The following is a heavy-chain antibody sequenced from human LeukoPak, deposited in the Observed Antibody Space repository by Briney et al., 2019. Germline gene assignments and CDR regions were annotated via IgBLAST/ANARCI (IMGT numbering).Heavy chain of an antibody. CDR2: IIPIFGTT. CDR1: GGTFNSYA. J-gene: IGHJ4*02. D-gene: IGHD3-16*01. V-gene: IGHV1-69*06. CDR3: ARGNDSRDPPHFDY. Sequence: SVKVSCKASGGTFNSYAISWVRQAPGQGLEWMGGIIPIFGTTNYARKFRGRVTLTADKSTRTAYMELSSLRSEDTAVYYCARGNDSRDPPHFDYWGQGTLVTASS.